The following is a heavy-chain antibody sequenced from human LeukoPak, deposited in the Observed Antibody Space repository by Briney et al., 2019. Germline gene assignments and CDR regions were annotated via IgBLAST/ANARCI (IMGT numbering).Heavy chain of an antibody. V-gene: IGHV1-46*01. J-gene: IGHJ3*02. CDR1: GYTFTNYY. CDR3: ARVVWNYYDSSGYGAFDI. Sequence: ASVKVSCKASGYTFTNYYMHWVRPAPGQGREWLGIINPSGGSTSYAQKFQGRVTMTRDTSTTTVYMELSSLRSEDTAVYYCARVVWNYYDSSGYGAFDIWGQGTMVTVSS. CDR2: INPSGGST. D-gene: IGHD3-22*01.